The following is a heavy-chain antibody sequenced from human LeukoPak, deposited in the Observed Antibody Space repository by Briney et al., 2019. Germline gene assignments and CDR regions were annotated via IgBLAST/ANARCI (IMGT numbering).Heavy chain of an antibody. V-gene: IGHV3-9*01. CDR2: LRWNSGNI. D-gene: IGHD6-13*01. CDR3: AKRISISWSTIHGALDI. J-gene: IGHJ3*02. CDR1: GFNFHNYS. Sequence: GRSLRLSCAASGFNFHNYSMRWVRQAAGKGREWVAELRWNSGNIYYADSVKGRFSVSRDNAKNSLYLQMDRLRARDTAVYYCAKRISISWSTIHGALDIWGQGTMVSVSS.